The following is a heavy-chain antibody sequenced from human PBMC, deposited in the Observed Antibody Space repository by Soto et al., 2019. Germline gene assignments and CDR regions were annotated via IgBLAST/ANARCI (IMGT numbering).Heavy chain of an antibody. J-gene: IGHJ5*02. V-gene: IGHV1-46*01. CDR2: INPSGGST. CDR3: ARDALFGLGYCTNGVCPPTRINWFDP. CDR1: GYTFTSYY. Sequence: ASVKVSCKASGYTFTSYYMHWVRQAPGQGLEWMGIINPSGGSTSYAQKFQGRVTMTRDTSTSTVYMELSSLRSEDTAVYYCARDALFGLGYCTNGVCPPTRINWFDPWGQGTLVTV. D-gene: IGHD2-8*01.